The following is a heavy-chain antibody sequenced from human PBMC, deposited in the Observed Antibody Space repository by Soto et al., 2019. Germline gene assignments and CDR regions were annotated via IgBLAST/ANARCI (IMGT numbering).Heavy chain of an antibody. CDR3: ARDLPSGSRSYYNALDYYYYYGMDV. Sequence: GGSLRLSXAASGFTFSSYSMNWVRQAPGKGLEWVSSISSSSSYIYYADSVKGRFTISRDNAKNSLYLQMNSLRAEDTAVYYCARDLPSGSRSYYNALDYYYYYGMDVWGQGTTVTVSS. V-gene: IGHV3-21*01. CDR2: ISSSSSYI. CDR1: GFTFSSYS. D-gene: IGHD3-10*01. J-gene: IGHJ6*02.